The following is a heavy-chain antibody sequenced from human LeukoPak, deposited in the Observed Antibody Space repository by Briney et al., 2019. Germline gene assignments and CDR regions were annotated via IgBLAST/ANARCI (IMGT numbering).Heavy chain of an antibody. CDR3: AKGGRYWRSTSCAGGLDY. Sequence: GRSLRLSCAASGFTFSSYGMHWVRQAPGKGLEWVALISYDGSDEYCADSVKGRFTISRDNFKKTLDLQMGSLRAEDTAVYFCAKGGRYWRSTSCAGGLDYWGQGILVTVSS. V-gene: IGHV3-30*18. CDR2: ISYDGSDE. D-gene: IGHD2-2*01. CDR1: GFTFSSYG. J-gene: IGHJ4*02.